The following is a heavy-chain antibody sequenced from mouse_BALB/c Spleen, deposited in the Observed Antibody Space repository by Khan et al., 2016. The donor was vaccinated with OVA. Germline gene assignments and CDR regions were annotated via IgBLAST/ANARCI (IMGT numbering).Heavy chain of an antibody. J-gene: IGHJ4*01. CDR3: AKDGSRYNYAMDY. Sequence: EVELVESGPGLVKPSQSLSLTCTVTGYSITSDYAWNWIRQFLGNKLEWMGYISYSGSTSYNPSPKSRISIIRDTSKNQFFLQLNSVTTEDTATYYCAKDGSRYNYAMDYWGQGTAVTVSS. V-gene: IGHV3-2*02. CDR2: ISYSGST. D-gene: IGHD2-3*01. CDR1: GYSITSDYA.